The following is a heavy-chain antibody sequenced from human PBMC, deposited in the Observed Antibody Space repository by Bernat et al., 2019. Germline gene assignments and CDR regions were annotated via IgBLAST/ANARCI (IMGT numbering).Heavy chain of an antibody. CDR1: GFTFSNHW. J-gene: IGHJ4*02. Sequence: EVQLVESGGDLVQPGGSLRLSCAASGFTFSNHWMHWVRQAPGKGLVWVSHINIDGSITSYADSVKGRFTISRDNAKNRLYLQMNSLRAEETAVYYCTRSLATAVWGQGTLVTVSS. D-gene: IGHD6-13*01. V-gene: IGHV3-74*01. CDR2: INIDGSIT. CDR3: TRSLATAV.